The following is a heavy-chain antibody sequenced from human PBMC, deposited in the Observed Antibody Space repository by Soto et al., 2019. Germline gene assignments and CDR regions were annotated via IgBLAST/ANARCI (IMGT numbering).Heavy chain of an antibody. CDR2: VSSTGNT. D-gene: IGHD3-22*01. V-gene: IGHV4-59*01. J-gene: IGHJ5*02. CDR1: GGSLNSYY. CDR3: ARFSPPRKSYDSNPGWFDP. Sequence: SETLSLTCTVSGGSLNSYYWTWIRQSPGKGLEWIGYVSSTGNTNHNPSLKSRVTLSLDTSTNEVSLRLASVTAADAAVYFYARFSPPRKSYDSNPGWFDPWGQGILVT.